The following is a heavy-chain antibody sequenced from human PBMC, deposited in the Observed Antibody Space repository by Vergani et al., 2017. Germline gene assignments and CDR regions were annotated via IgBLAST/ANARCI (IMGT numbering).Heavy chain of an antibody. J-gene: IGHJ4*02. CDR3: ARAPEADXFDY. V-gene: IGHV4-59*01. Sequence: QVQLQESGPGLVKPSETLSLTCTVSGGSISSYYWSWIRQPPGKGLEWIGYIYYSGSTNYNPSLKSRVTISVDTSKNQFSLKLSSVTAADTAVYYCARAPEADXFDYWGQGTLVTVSS. D-gene: IGHD1-14*01. CDR1: GGSISSYY. CDR2: IYYSGST.